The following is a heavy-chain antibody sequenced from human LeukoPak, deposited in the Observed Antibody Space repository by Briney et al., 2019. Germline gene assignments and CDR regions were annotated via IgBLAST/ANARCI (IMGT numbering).Heavy chain of an antibody. CDR1: GYTFTSYG. J-gene: IGHJ5*02. CDR2: ISAYNGNT. Sequence: ASVKVSCKASGYTFTSYGISWVRQAPGQGLEWMGWISAYNGNTNYAQKLQGRVTMTTDTSTSTAHMELRSLRSDDTAVYYCARGYCSSTSCYRPGGGFDPWGQGTLVTVSS. D-gene: IGHD2-2*01. V-gene: IGHV1-18*01. CDR3: ARGYCSSTSCYRPGGGFDP.